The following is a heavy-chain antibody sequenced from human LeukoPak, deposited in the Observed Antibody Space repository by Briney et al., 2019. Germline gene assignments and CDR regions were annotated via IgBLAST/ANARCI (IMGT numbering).Heavy chain of an antibody. CDR3: AKDQAHTIPYYYYGMDV. J-gene: IGHJ6*02. V-gene: IGHV3-30*18. Sequence: PGGSLRLSCAASGFTFSSYGMHWVRQAPGKGLEWVAVISYDGSNKYYADSVKGRFTISRDNSKNTLYLQMNSLRAEDTAVYYCAKDQAHTIPYYYYGMDVWGQGTTVTVSS. D-gene: IGHD1-1*01. CDR2: ISYDGSNK. CDR1: GFTFSSYG.